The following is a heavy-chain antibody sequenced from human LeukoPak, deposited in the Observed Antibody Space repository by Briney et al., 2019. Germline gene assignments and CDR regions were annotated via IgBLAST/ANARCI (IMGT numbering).Heavy chain of an antibody. V-gene: IGHV3-23*01. CDR2: ISGSGGST. D-gene: IGHD2-15*01. J-gene: IGHJ6*02. CDR1: GFTFSSYA. Sequence: PGGSLRLSCAASGFTFSSYAMSWVRQAPGKGLEWVSAISGSGGSTYYADSVKGRFTISRDNSKKTLYLQMNSLRAEDTAVYYCARDQCSGGSCYSGSDYYYYGMDVWGQGTTVTVSS. CDR3: ARDQCSGGSCYSGSDYYYYGMDV.